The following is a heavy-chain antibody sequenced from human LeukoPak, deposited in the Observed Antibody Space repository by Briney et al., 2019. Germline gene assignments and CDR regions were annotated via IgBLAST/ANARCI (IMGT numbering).Heavy chain of an antibody. Sequence: GGSLRLSCVASGLTFSSYSMNWVRQAPGKGLEWVSSISSSSSYIYDTDSVKGRFSLSRDNAKNSLYLQMNSLRAEDTAVYYCARGTDYGDYYYYYGMDVWGQGTTVTVSS. J-gene: IGHJ6*02. V-gene: IGHV3-21*01. CDR2: ISSSSSYI. CDR3: ARGTDYGDYYYYYGMDV. CDR1: GLTFSSYS. D-gene: IGHD4-17*01.